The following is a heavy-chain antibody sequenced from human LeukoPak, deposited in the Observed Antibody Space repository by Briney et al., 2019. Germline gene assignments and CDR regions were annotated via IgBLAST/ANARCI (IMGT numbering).Heavy chain of an antibody. J-gene: IGHJ4*02. D-gene: IGHD4-23*01. V-gene: IGHV4-59*12. CDR1: GGSIRSYC. Sequence: SETLSLTCTVSGGSIRSYCWSWIRQPPGKGLEWIGYIYYSGGTNYNPSLKSRVTISVDTSKNQFSLKLSSVTAADTAVYYCARDLLNEGNHLDYWGQGTLVTVSS. CDR2: IYYSGGT. CDR3: ARDLLNEGNHLDY.